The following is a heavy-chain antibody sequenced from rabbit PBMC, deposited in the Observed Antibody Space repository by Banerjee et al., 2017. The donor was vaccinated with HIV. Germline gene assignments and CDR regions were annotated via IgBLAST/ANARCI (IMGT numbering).Heavy chain of an antibody. CDR1: GFSFSYKYV. V-gene: IGHV1S43*01. CDR3: ARDMGPFYASSSGYYWDL. CDR2: IYAGKGRT. J-gene: IGHJ4*01. D-gene: IGHD1-1*01. Sequence: QEQLKESGGGLVTPAGTLTLTCTASGFSFSYKYVMCWVRQAPGKGLEWIGTIYAGKGRTYYASWVNGRFTISSDNAQNTVDLQMNSLTAVDRATYFCARDMGPFYASSSGYYWDLWGQGTLVTVS.